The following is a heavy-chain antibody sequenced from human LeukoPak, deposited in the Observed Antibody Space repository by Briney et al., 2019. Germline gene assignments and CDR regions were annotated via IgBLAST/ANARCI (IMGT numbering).Heavy chain of an antibody. Sequence: GASVKVSCKASGYTFTSYGISWVRQAPGQGLEWMGWISAYNGNTNYAQKLQGRVTMTTDTSTSTAYMELRSLRSDDTAVYYCARGALWFEELCSLDYWGQGTLVTVSS. CDR2: ISAYNGNT. V-gene: IGHV1-18*01. CDR3: ARGALWFEELCSLDY. CDR1: GYTFTSYG. J-gene: IGHJ4*02. D-gene: IGHD3-10*01.